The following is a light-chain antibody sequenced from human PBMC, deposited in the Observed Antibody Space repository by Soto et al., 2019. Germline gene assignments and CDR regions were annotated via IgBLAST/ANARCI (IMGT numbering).Light chain of an antibody. CDR1: QSVSRS. CDR2: DAS. Sequence: EIVLTQSPATLSLSPGDRAVLSCRASQSVSRSLTWYQHKAGQAPRLLIYDASTRATGIPRRFSGSGSGTDFTLTINNLQPEDVATYYCQQYYSFWTFGQGTTVEV. J-gene: IGKJ1*01. V-gene: IGKV3-11*01. CDR3: QQYYSFWT.